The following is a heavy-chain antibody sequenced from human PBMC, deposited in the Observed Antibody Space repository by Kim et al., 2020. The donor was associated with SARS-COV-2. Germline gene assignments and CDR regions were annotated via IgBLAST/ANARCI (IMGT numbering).Heavy chain of an antibody. V-gene: IGHV3-53*01. D-gene: IGHD6-6*01. CDR3: AREGRYGSIAARPKYYYYGMDV. CDR1: GFTVSSNY. CDR2: IYSGGST. J-gene: IGHJ6*02. Sequence: GGSLRLSCAASGFTVSSNYMSWVRQAPGKGLEWVSVIYSGGSTYYADSVKGRFTISRDNSKNTLYLQMNSLRAEDTAVYYCAREGRYGSIAARPKYYYYGMDVWGQGTTVTVSS.